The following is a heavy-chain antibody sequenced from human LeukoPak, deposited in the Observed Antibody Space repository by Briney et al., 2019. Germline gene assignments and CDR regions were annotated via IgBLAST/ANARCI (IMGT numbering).Heavy chain of an antibody. V-gene: IGHV3-23*01. CDR1: GFTFSSYA. CDR3: AKEGADIVVVPAAENWFGP. D-gene: IGHD2-2*01. Sequence: GGSLRLSCAASGFTFSSYAMSWVRQAPGKGLEWVSAISGSGGSTYYADSVKGRFTISRDNSKNTLYLQMNSLRAEDTAVYYCAKEGADIVVVPAAENWFGPWGQGTLVTVSS. CDR2: ISGSGGST. J-gene: IGHJ5*02.